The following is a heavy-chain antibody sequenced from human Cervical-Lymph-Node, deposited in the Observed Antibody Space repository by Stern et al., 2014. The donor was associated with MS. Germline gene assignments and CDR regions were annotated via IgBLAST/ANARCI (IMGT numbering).Heavy chain of an antibody. D-gene: IGHD6-25*01. Sequence: VQLVQSGGGVVQPGRSLRLSCATSGFTFGRHSMHWVRQAPGKGLEWVAIISYDGSSQHYADSVKGRFTISRSNSNNTLYLQMNSLRVEDTAMYYCGRPAAARYFDYWGQGSQVTVSS. V-gene: IGHV3-30-3*01. CDR2: ISYDGSSQ. CDR3: GRPAAARYFDY. CDR1: GFTFGRHS. J-gene: IGHJ4*02.